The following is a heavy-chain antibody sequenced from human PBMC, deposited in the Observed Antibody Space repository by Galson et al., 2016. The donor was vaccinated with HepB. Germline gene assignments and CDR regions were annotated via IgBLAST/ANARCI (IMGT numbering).Heavy chain of an antibody. V-gene: IGHV4-39*01. Sequence: SETLSPTCTVSGGSITSNFYYWGWIRQSPEKGLEWIGSIYYSGNTYYNPSLKSRVTMSVDTSKKQFSLKLRSVTAADTAVYYCARHNDDNRDYYPGWFDPWGQGTLVTVSS. D-gene: IGHD3-22*01. J-gene: IGHJ5*02. CDR3: ARHNDDNRDYYPGWFDP. CDR1: GGSITSNFYY. CDR2: IYYSGNT.